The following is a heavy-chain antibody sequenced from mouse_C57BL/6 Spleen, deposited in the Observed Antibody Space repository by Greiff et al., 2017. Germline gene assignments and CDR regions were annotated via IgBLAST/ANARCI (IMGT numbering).Heavy chain of an antibody. CDR1: GYTFTDYE. Sequence: QVQLQQSGAELVRPGASVTLSCKASGYTFTDYEMHWVKQTPVHGLEWIGAIDPETGGTAYNQKFKGKAILTADKSSSTAYMELRSLTSEDSAVYYCTRWWDVYYFDYWGQGTTLTVSS. D-gene: IGHD1-1*02. V-gene: IGHV1-15*01. J-gene: IGHJ2*01. CDR2: IDPETGGT. CDR3: TRWWDVYYFDY.